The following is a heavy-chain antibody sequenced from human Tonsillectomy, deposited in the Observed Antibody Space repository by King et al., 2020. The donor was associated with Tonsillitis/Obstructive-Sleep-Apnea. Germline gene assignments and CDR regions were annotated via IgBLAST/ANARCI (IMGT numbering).Heavy chain of an antibody. CDR3: ARGDILTGYYASTDFDY. CDR1: GGSFRGYY. CDR2: TNQSGST. V-gene: IGHV4-34*01. Sequence: VQLTQWGAGLLKPSETLSLTCAVYGGSFRGYYWSWIRQPPGKGLEWIGETNQSGSTKYNPSLKSRVTILVDTSKNQFSLKLTSVTAADTAVYYCARGDILTGYYASTDFDYWGQGTLVTVSS. D-gene: IGHD3-9*01. J-gene: IGHJ4*02.